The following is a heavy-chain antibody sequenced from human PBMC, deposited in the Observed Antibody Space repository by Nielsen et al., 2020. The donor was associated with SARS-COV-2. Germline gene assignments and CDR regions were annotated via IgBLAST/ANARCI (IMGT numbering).Heavy chain of an antibody. V-gene: IGHV4-34*01. CDR2: IHHSGST. CDR3: ARSPKEQLAQVGGGNWFDP. D-gene: IGHD6-13*01. J-gene: IGHJ5*02. Sequence: WIRQPPGKGLEVIGQIHHSGSTNYNPSLKSRVTISVDTSKNQFSLKLSSVTAADTAVYYCARSPKEQLAQVGGGNWFDPWGQGTLVTVSS.